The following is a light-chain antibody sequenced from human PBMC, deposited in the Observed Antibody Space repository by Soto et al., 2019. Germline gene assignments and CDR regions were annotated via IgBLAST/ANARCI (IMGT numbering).Light chain of an antibody. Sequence: DIQMTQSPSSLSVSVGDRVTITCRASQNIAGYLNWYQQRPGKAPELLIYGSSSLHSGVPSSFSGSGSGTDFTLTINSLRPEDFATYYCQQSYITLYTFGQGTNLEIK. V-gene: IGKV1-39*01. CDR2: GSS. J-gene: IGKJ2*01. CDR1: QNIAGY. CDR3: QQSYITLYT.